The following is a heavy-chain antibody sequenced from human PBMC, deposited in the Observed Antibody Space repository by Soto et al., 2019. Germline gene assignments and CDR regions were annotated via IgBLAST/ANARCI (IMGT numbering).Heavy chain of an antibody. CDR3: ARRDDSDTFDI. CDR2: IYRGGGT. J-gene: IGHJ3*02. Sequence: VQLVESGGGLIQPGGSLRLICAASGLSVTANYMTWVRQAPGKGLEWLSIIYRGGGTYYADSLKGRAIISRDGSRNMVFLQMNSLTAEDAGVYYCARRDDSDTFDIWGRGTAVNVSS. CDR1: GLSVTANY. V-gene: IGHV3-53*01. D-gene: IGHD5-18*01.